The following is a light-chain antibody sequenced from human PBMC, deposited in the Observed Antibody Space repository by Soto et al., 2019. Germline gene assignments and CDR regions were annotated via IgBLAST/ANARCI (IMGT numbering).Light chain of an antibody. CDR1: QSVSSSY. J-gene: IGKJ2*01. CDR2: GAS. Sequence: EIVLTQSPGTLSLSPGERATLSCRASQSVSSSYLAWYQQKPGQAPRLLIYGASTRATEIPDRFSGSGSGTEFTLTISSLQSEDFAIYYCQQYSSWPPYTFGQGTKLEIK. CDR3: QQYSSWPPYT. V-gene: IGKV3-20*01.